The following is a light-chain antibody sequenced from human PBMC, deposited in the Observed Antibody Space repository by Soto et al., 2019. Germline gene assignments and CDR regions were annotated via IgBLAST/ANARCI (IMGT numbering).Light chain of an antibody. CDR3: QQYNDWPYT. CDR2: AAS. Sequence: EIVMTQSPATLSVSPGERATLSCRASQSVSRNLAWYQQKPGQAPRLLIYAASPRATGIPARFSGSGCGTEFTLTISSLQSEDFAVYYCQQYNDWPYTFGQGTELEIK. CDR1: QSVSRN. J-gene: IGKJ2*01. V-gene: IGKV3-15*01.